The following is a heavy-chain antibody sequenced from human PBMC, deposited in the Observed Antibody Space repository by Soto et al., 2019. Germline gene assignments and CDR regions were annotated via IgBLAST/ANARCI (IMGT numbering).Heavy chain of an antibody. D-gene: IGHD4-17*01. Sequence: SETLSLTCTVSGGSISSDDYYWSWIRQPPGKGLEWIGYISYSGNTYYNPSLQSRVAISVDTSKNQFSLKLISVTAADTAVYYCARASTVTTGAKFDSWVQGALVTVSS. CDR2: ISYSGNT. V-gene: IGHV4-30-4*01. J-gene: IGHJ4*02. CDR3: ARASTVTTGAKFDS. CDR1: GGSISSDDYY.